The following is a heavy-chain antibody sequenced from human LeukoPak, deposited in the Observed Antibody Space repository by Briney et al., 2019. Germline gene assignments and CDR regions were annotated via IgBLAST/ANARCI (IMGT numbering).Heavy chain of an antibody. J-gene: IGHJ5*02. CDR3: VSGAYYSDKGGYLHH. Sequence: GGSLRLSCAASGFTVSSNYMSWVRQAPGKGLEWVSVIYSCGSTYYADSVKGRFTISRDNAKNTLYLQMNSLRAEDTAVYYCVSGAYYSDKGGYLHHWGQGTLVTVSS. D-gene: IGHD3-22*01. CDR1: GFTVSSNY. CDR2: IYSCGST. V-gene: IGHV3-66*03.